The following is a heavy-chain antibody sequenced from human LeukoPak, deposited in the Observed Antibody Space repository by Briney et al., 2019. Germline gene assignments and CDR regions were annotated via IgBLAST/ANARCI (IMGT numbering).Heavy chain of an antibody. Sequence: GGSLRLSCAASGFIVRNYYLSWVRQAPGKGLEWVSVIYSGGSTYYADSVEGRFTISRDNSKNTVSLQMNSLRAEDTAVYYCAKAGTWIQLWPRFYYFDYWGQGTLVTVSS. CDR1: GFIVRNYY. J-gene: IGHJ4*02. D-gene: IGHD5-18*01. CDR3: AKAGTWIQLWPRFYYFDY. CDR2: IYSGGST. V-gene: IGHV3-53*01.